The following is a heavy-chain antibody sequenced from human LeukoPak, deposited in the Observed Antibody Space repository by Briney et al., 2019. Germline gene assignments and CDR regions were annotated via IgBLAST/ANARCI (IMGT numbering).Heavy chain of an antibody. D-gene: IGHD2-15*01. V-gene: IGHV4-34*01. J-gene: IGHJ4*02. CDR1: GGSFSGYF. CDR3: ARGLYCSGGSCSFGS. Sequence: SETLSLTCAVYGGSFSGYFWSWIRQPPGKGLEWIGEINHSGNTNYNPTLKTRLTISVDTSNNQFSLKLSSVTAADTAVYYCARGLYCSGGSCSFGSWGQGTLVTVSA. CDR2: INHSGNT.